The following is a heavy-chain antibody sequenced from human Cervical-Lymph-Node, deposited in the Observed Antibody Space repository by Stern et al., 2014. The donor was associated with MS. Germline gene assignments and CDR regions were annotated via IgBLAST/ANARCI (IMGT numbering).Heavy chain of an antibody. D-gene: IGHD3-22*01. J-gene: IGHJ4*02. CDR2: IYTSGST. V-gene: IGHV4-61*02. CDR3: ARGDSSGWDDY. Sequence: MQLVESGPGLVKPSQTLSLTCTVSGGSISSGSYYWSWIRQPAGKGLEWIGRIYTSGSTNYNPSLKSRVTISVDTSKNHFSLKLSSVTAADTAVYYCARGDSSGWDDYWGQGTLVTVSS. CDR1: GGSISSGSYY.